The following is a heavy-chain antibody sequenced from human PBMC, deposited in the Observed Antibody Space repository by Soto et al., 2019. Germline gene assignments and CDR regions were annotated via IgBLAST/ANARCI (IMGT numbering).Heavy chain of an antibody. CDR2: IRGLSPYT. CDR3: SCYRGYDCVGDYSTVSAFLVNRSADL. D-gene: IGHD4-17*01. V-gene: IGHV3-21*01. Sequence: GKGLEWVSGIRGLSPYTFYAESMKGRFTISSDNAKNSLYLQMNSLGAEDTAVYYCSCYRGYDCVGDYSTVSAFLVNRSADL. J-gene: IGHJ2*01.